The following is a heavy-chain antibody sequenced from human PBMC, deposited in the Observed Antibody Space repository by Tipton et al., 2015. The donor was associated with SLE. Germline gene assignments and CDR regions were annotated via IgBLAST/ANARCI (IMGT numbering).Heavy chain of an antibody. CDR3: AREGCSSTSCYGYYYMDA. Sequence: TLSLTCTVSGGSISSGGYYWSWIRQHPGKGLEWIGYIYYSGSTYYNPSLKSRVTISVDTSKNQFSLKLSSVTAADTAVYYCAREGCSSTSCYGYYYMDAWGKGTTVTVSS. D-gene: IGHD2-2*01. J-gene: IGHJ6*03. CDR1: GGSISSGGYY. CDR2: IYYSGST. V-gene: IGHV4-31*03.